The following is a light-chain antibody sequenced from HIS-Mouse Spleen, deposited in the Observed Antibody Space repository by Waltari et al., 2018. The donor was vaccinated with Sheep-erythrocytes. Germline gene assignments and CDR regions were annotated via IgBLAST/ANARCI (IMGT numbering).Light chain of an antibody. CDR1: QGISSW. J-gene: IGKJ5*01. Sequence: DIQMTQSPSSVSASVGDRVTITCRASQGISSWLAWYQQKPGKAPKLLIYAASSMQSGVPSRFSGSGSVTDFTLTIINMQPEDFAAYYCQQANTFPITFGQGTRLEIK. CDR3: QQANTFPIT. V-gene: IGKV1-12*01. CDR2: AAS.